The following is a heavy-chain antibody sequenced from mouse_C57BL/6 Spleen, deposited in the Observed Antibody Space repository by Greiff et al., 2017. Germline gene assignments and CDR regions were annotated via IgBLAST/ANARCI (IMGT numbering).Heavy chain of an antibody. CDR3: ARSGGEGY. CDR2: IDPSDSYT. J-gene: IGHJ2*01. Sequence: QVQLQQPGAELVRPGTSVKLSCKASGYTFTSYWMHWVKQRPGQGLEWIGVIDPSDSYTNYNQKFKGKATLTVDTSSSTAYMQLSSLTSEDSAVYYCARSGGEGYWGQGTTLTVSS. CDR1: GYTFTSYW. V-gene: IGHV1-59*01. D-gene: IGHD3-1*01.